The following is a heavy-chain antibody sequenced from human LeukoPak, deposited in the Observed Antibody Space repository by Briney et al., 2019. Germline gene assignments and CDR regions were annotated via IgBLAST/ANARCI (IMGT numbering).Heavy chain of an antibody. J-gene: IGHJ4*02. CDR3: ATQRRGIAAAGTDY. Sequence: PGGSLRLSCAASGFTFSSYWMSWVRQAPGKGLEWVANIKQDGSEKYYVDSVKGRFTISRDNAKNSLYLQMNSLRAEDTAVYYCATQRRGIAAAGTDYWGQGTLVTVSS. CDR2: IKQDGSEK. D-gene: IGHD6-13*01. V-gene: IGHV3-7*01. CDR1: GFTFSSYW.